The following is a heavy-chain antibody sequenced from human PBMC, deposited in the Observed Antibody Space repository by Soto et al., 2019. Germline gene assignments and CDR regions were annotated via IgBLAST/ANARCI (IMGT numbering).Heavy chain of an antibody. V-gene: IGHV4-59*01. CDR3: ATLGFGNRNYYYYGMDV. Sequence: SETLSLTCTVSGGSISSYYWSWIRQPPGKGLEWIGYIYYSGSTNYNPSLKSRVTISVDTPKNQFSLKLSSVTAADTAVYYCATLGFGNRNYYYYGMDVWGQGTTVTVSS. CDR2: IYYSGST. D-gene: IGHD3-10*01. CDR1: GGSISSYY. J-gene: IGHJ6*02.